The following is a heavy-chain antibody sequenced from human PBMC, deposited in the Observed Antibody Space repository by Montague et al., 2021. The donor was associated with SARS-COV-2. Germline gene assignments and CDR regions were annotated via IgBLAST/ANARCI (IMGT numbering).Heavy chain of an antibody. CDR2: IYYSGST. D-gene: IGHD3-16*01. CDR3: ARAPFMITFGGVITRLRGYYFDY. J-gene: IGHJ4*02. CDR1: GGSISSSSYY. Sequence: SETLSLTCTVSGGSISSSSYYWGWIHQPPGKGLEWIGSIYYSGSTYYNPSLKSRVTISVDTSKNQFSLKLSSVTAADTAVYYCARAPFMITFGGVITRLRGYYFDYWGQGTLVTVSS. V-gene: IGHV4-39*07.